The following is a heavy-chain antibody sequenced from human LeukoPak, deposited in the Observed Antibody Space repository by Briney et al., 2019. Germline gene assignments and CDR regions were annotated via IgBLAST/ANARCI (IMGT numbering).Heavy chain of an antibody. V-gene: IGHV1-18*01. Sequence: GASVKVSCKASGYTFTSYGISWVRQAPGQGLEWMGWISAYNGNTNYAQKLQGRVTITTDTSTSTAYMELRSLRSDDTAVYYCARDRYGYSGSQFDYWGQGTLVTVSS. D-gene: IGHD1-26*01. CDR3: ARDRYGYSGSQFDY. CDR1: GYTFTSYG. CDR2: ISAYNGNT. J-gene: IGHJ4*02.